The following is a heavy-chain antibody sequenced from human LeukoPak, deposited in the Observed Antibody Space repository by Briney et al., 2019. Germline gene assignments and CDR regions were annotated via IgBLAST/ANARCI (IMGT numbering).Heavy chain of an antibody. CDR1: GFTVSTNY. CDR3: AKGIAEYYGSGSYYKEGGGAFDI. J-gene: IGHJ3*02. Sequence: PGGSLRLSCAASGFTVSTNYMSWVRQAPGKGLEWVSGISWNSGSIGYADSVKGRFTISRDNAKNSLYLQMNSLRAEDTALYYCAKGIAEYYGSGSYYKEGGGAFDIWGQGTMVTVSS. V-gene: IGHV3-9*01. D-gene: IGHD3-10*01. CDR2: ISWNSGSI.